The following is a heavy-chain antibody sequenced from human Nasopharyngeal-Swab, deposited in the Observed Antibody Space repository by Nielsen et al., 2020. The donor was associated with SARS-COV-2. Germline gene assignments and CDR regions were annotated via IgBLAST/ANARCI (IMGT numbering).Heavy chain of an antibody. CDR3: ARGTIFGVVKRGPWDYYGMDV. J-gene: IGHJ6*02. D-gene: IGHD3-3*01. CDR2: ISYDGSNK. Sequence: GGSLRLSYAASGFSFRSYGMHWVRQAPGKGLAWVAVISYDGSNKDYADSVKGRFTISRANSKNTLYLQTNSLRADDTAVYYCARGTIFGVVKRGPWDYYGMDVWGQGTTVTVSS. V-gene: IGHV3-30*03. CDR1: GFSFRSYG.